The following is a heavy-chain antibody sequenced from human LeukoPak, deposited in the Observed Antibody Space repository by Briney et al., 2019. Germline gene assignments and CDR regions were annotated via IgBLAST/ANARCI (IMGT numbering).Heavy chain of an antibody. CDR3: ARVGWPYYDYYMDV. Sequence: ASVKVSCTASGYTFTSYPVNWVRQAPGQGLEWMRWINTNTGSPTYAPGFTGRFVFSLDTSVSTAYLQINSLKAEDSAVYYCARVGWPYYDYYMDVWGKGTTVTVSS. V-gene: IGHV7-4-1*02. CDR2: INTNTGSP. D-gene: IGHD2-15*01. CDR1: GYTFTSYP. J-gene: IGHJ6*03.